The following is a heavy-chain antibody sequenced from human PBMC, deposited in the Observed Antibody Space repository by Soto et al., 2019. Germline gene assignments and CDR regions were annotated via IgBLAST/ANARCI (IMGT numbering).Heavy chain of an antibody. J-gene: IGHJ4*02. CDR3: ATNFNYYDSSGYYSY. CDR2: IIPIFGTA. CDR1: GGTFSSYA. Sequence: QVQLVQSGAEVKKPGSSVKVSCKASGGTFSSYAISWVRQAPGQGLEWMGGIIPIFGTANYAQKFQGRVTITADKSASTPYMELSSLRSEDTAVYYCATNFNYYDSSGYYSYWGQGTLVTVSS. V-gene: IGHV1-69*06. D-gene: IGHD3-22*01.